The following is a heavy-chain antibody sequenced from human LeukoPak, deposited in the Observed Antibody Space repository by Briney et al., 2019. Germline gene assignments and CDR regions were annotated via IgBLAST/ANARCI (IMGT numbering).Heavy chain of an antibody. V-gene: IGHV4-34*01. CDR2: INHSGST. CDR1: GFTFNSYA. CDR3: ARGEDYYGSGSYFGY. D-gene: IGHD3-10*01. Sequence: GSLRLSCAASGFTFNSYAMNWVRQPPGKGLEWIGEINHSGSTNYNPSLKSRVTISVDTSKNQFSLKLSSVTAADTAVYYCARGEDYYGSGSYFGYWGQGTLVTVSS. J-gene: IGHJ4*02.